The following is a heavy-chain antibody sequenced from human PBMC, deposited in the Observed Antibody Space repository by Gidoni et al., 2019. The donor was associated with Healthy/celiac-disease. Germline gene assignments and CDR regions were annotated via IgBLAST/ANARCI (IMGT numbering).Heavy chain of an antibody. CDR2: ISSSGSTI. CDR1: GFTFSSYE. Sequence: VQLVEAGEGLVQPGGSLRLTCAASGFTFSSYEMNWVRQAPGKGLEWVSDISSSGSTIYDADSVKGRFTISRDNAKNSLYLQMNSLRAEDTAVYYCARDHYYYGMDVWGQGTTVTVSS. V-gene: IGHV3-48*03. J-gene: IGHJ6*02. CDR3: ARDHYYYGMDV.